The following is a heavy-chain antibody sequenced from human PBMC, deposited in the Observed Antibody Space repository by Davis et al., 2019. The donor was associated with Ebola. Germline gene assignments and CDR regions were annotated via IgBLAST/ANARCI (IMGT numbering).Heavy chain of an antibody. D-gene: IGHD3-3*01. CDR3: ARDSLGVPNDAFDI. CDR2: ISSSGPVI. CDR1: GFTFSTYE. J-gene: IGHJ3*02. V-gene: IGHV3-48*03. Sequence: PGGSLRLSCAASGFTFSTYEMNWVRQAPGKGLEWVSYISSSGPVIFYVDSVEGRFTISRDNAKNSLYLQMNSLRAEDTAVYYCARDSLGVPNDAFDIWGQGTMVTVSS.